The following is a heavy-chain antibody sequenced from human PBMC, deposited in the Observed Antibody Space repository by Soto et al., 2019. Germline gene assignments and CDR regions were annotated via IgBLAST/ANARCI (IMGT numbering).Heavy chain of an antibody. CDR1: GYTFTGYY. Sequence: ASVKVSCKASGYTFTGYYMHWVRQAPEQGLEWMGWINPNSGGTNYAQKFQGWVTMTRDTSISTAYMELSRLRSDDTAVYYCARDVVVPAAMGNTTYYYYYGMDVWGQGTTVTVSS. J-gene: IGHJ6*02. V-gene: IGHV1-2*04. CDR2: INPNSGGT. CDR3: ARDVVVPAAMGNTTYYYYYGMDV. D-gene: IGHD2-2*01.